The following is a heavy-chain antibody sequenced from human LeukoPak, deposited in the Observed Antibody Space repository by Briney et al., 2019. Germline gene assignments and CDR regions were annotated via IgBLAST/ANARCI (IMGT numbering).Heavy chain of an antibody. V-gene: IGHV4-39*07. J-gene: IGHJ4*02. CDR2: IYYSGST. CDR3: ARGFRSSSGWYLRDY. D-gene: IGHD6-19*01. Sequence: SETLSLTCTVSGGSISSSSYYWGWIRQPPGKGLEWIGSIYYSGSTYYNPSLKSRVTISVDTSKNQFSLKLSSVTAADTAVYYCARGFRSSSGWYLRDYWGQGTLVTVSS. CDR1: GGSISSSSYY.